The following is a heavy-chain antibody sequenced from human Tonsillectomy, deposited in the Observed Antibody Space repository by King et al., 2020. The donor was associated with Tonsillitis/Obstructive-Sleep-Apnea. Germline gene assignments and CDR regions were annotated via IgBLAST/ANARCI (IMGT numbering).Heavy chain of an antibody. D-gene: IGHD1-26*01. CDR3: ARDEWELLDDAFDI. CDR1: GGTFSSYA. CDR2: IIPIFGTA. V-gene: IGHV1-69*01. J-gene: IGHJ3*02. Sequence: VQLVESGAEVKKPGSSVKVSCKASGGTFSSYAISWVRQAPGQGLEWMGGIIPIFGTANYAQKFQGRVTITADESTSTAYMERSSLRSEGTAVYYCARDEWELLDDAFDIWGQGTMVTVSS.